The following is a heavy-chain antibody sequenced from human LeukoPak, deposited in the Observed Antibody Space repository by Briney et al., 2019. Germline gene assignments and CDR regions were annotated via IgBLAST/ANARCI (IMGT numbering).Heavy chain of an antibody. Sequence: GGSLRLSCAASGFTFNNYGMHWVRQAPGKGLEWVAVISYDGRNKHYPDSVKGRLTISRDISTDTLWLQMDSLRTEDTAVYYCAKGPLRGTAAAIDYWGQGTLVTVSS. CDR1: GFTFNNYG. D-gene: IGHD2-2*01. CDR3: AKGPLRGTAAAIDY. V-gene: IGHV3-30*18. J-gene: IGHJ4*02. CDR2: ISYDGRNK.